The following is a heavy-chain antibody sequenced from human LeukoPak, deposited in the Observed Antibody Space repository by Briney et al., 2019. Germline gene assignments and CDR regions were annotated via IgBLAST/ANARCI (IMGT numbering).Heavy chain of an antibody. CDR2: ISYDGSHK. CDR1: GFTFTNYG. J-gene: IGHJ3*02. CDR3: AKPGGSTSYDAFDI. V-gene: IGHV3-30*18. Sequence: GGSLRLSCAASGFTFTNYGMHWVRQAPGKGLEWVAVISYDGSHKYYADSVKGRFTISRDNSKNTLYLQMSSLRPEDTAVYHCAKPGGSTSYDAFDIWGQGTMVAVSS. D-gene: IGHD2-2*01.